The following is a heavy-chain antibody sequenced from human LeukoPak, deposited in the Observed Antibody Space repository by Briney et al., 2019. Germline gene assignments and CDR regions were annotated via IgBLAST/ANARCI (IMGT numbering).Heavy chain of an antibody. CDR3: ARSSGTYYIQDY. Sequence: GGSLRLSCAASGFTVSSNYMSWVRQAPGKGLECVSVIYSGGSTYYSDSVKGRFIISRDNSKNTLYLQLTSLRAEDTAVYYCARSSGTYYIQDYWGQGTLVTVSS. CDR1: GFTVSSNY. D-gene: IGHD1-26*01. V-gene: IGHV3-66*01. CDR2: IYSGGST. J-gene: IGHJ4*02.